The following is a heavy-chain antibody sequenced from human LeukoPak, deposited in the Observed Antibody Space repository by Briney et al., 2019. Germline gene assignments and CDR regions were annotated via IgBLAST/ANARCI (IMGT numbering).Heavy chain of an antibody. CDR3: ARGPPGTVVPAAYNWFDP. CDR2: INPNSGGT. Sequence: ASVKVSCKASGYTFTGYYMHWVRQAPGQGLEWMGRINPNSGGTNYAQKFQGRVTMTGDTSISTAYMELSRLRSDDTAVYYCARGPPGTVVPAAYNWFDPWGQGTPVTVSS. CDR1: GYTFTGYY. J-gene: IGHJ5*02. D-gene: IGHD2-2*01. V-gene: IGHV1-2*06.